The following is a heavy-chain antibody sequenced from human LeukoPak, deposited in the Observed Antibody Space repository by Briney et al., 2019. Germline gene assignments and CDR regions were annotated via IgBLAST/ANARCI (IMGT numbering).Heavy chain of an antibody. V-gene: IGHV1-2*02. D-gene: IGHD4-17*01. CDR3: ARFPVTLRGFDY. J-gene: IGHJ4*02. CDR2: INPNSGGT. Sequence: GASVTVSCKASGYTFTGYYMHWVRQAPGQGLEWMGWINPNSGGTNYAQKFQGRVTMTRDTSISKAYMELSRLRSDDTAVYYYARFPVTLRGFDYWGQGTLVTVSS. CDR1: GYTFTGYY.